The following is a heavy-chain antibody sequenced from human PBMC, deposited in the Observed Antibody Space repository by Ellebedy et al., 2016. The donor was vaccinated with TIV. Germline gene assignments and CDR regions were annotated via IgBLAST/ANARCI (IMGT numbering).Heavy chain of an antibody. Sequence: MPSETLSLTCTVSGGSISSSDYYWGWIRQPPGKGPQWIGSVYYNKNTYYNPSLKSRLTISADTSKNQFSLNMSSVTAADTAVYYCARDIYGGLPQYFHHWGQGTLVTVSS. D-gene: IGHD4-23*01. CDR3: ARDIYGGLPQYFHH. J-gene: IGHJ1*01. CDR1: GGSISSSDYY. V-gene: IGHV4-39*07. CDR2: VYYNKNT.